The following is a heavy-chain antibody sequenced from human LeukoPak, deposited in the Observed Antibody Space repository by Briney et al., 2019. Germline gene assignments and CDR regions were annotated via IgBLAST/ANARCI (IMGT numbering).Heavy chain of an antibody. Sequence: SVKVSCKASGGTFISYAISWVRQAPGQGLEWMGGIIPIFGTANYAQKFQGRVTITADESTSTAYMELSSLRSEDTAVYYCARGYDGRGYHDYWGQGTLVTVSS. V-gene: IGHV1-69*13. CDR3: ARGYDGRGYHDY. D-gene: IGHD3-22*01. CDR1: GGTFISYA. J-gene: IGHJ4*02. CDR2: IIPIFGTA.